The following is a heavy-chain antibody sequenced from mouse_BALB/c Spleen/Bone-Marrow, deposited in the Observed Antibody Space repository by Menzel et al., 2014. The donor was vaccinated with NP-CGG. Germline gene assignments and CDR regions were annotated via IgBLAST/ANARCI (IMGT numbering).Heavy chain of an antibody. V-gene: IGHV5-12-2*01. J-gene: IGHJ4*01. CDR2: ISNGGGSA. D-gene: IGHD2-13*01. Sequence: VQLQQSGGGFVQPGGSLKLSCAASGFTFSSYTMSWVRQTPEKRLEWVAYISNGGGSAYYSDTVKGRFTISRDNAKNALYLQMSSLKSEVTAMYYCARHHGDYFYYALDCWGQGTSVTVSS. CDR3: ARHHGDYFYYALDC. CDR1: GFTFSSYT.